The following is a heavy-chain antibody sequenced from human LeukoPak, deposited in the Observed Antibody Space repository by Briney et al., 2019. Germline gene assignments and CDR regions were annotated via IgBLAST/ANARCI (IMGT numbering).Heavy chain of an antibody. CDR1: DYTFTNYG. J-gene: IGHJ4*02. Sequence: ASVTVSFTASDYTFTNYGVSWVRQAPGQGLEWMGWISAYNGKTYYAQKFQGRVTVTTDTSTSTAYMDLRSLRSDDTAVYYCARTNLDCKNGVCYDYWGQGTPVTVSS. CDR3: ARTNLDCKNGVCYDY. V-gene: IGHV1-18*01. D-gene: IGHD2-8*01. CDR2: ISAYNGKT.